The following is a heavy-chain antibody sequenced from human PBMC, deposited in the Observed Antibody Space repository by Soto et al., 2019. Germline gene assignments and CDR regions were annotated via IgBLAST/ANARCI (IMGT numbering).Heavy chain of an antibody. CDR3: AHRDRNAQMFDY. CDR1: GFSLTTSGVG. V-gene: IGHV2-5*01. D-gene: IGHD1-1*01. Sequence: VSGPTLVNPTQTLTLTCTFSGFSLTTSGVGVGWIRQPSGKALEWVALINWNDDGRSSPSLKSRLTITKDTSKDQVVLTMTDMDPVDTATYYCAHRDRNAQMFDYWGQGILVTVSS. CDR2: INWNDDG. J-gene: IGHJ4*02.